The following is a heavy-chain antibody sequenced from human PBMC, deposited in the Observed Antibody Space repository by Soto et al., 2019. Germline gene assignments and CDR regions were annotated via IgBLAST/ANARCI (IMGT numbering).Heavy chain of an antibody. CDR3: AIHNGWLWSLAEYFHH. CDR2: ITHTGST. D-gene: IGHD6-19*01. J-gene: IGHJ1*01. V-gene: IGHV4-34*02. CDR1: GGSLAGHY. Sequence: QAQLQQWGAGLLKPSETLSLTCAVYGGSLAGHYWSWIRQSPGNGLEWIGGITHTGSTNYNPSLKSRVTISVDTSKNQFSLKLTSVTAADTAIYYSAIHNGWLWSLAEYFHHWGQGTLVTVSS.